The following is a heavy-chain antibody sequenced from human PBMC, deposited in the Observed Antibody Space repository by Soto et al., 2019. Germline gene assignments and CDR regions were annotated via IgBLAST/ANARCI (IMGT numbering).Heavy chain of an antibody. CDR2: ISSSSSTI. CDR3: ARDQDRHCSGGSCYSYGAFDI. Sequence: GGSLRLSCAASGFTFSSYSMNLVRQAPGKGLEWVSYISSSSSTIYYADSVKGRFTISRDNAKNSLYLQMNSLRAEDTAVYYYARDQDRHCSGGSCYSYGAFDIWGQGTMVTVSS. J-gene: IGHJ3*02. D-gene: IGHD2-15*01. CDR1: GFTFSSYS. V-gene: IGHV3-48*01.